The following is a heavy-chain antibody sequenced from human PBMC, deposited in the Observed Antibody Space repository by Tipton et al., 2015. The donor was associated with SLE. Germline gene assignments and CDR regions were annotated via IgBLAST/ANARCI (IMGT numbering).Heavy chain of an antibody. Sequence: SLRLSRAASGFTFSSYGMHWVRQAPGKGLEWVAVIWYDGSNKYYADSVKGRFTISRDNSKNTLYLQMNSLRAEDTAVYYCARAWELLAYFDYWGQGTLVTVSS. CDR2: IWYDGSNK. CDR3: ARAWELLAYFDY. CDR1: GFTFSSYG. V-gene: IGHV3-33*01. J-gene: IGHJ4*02. D-gene: IGHD1-26*01.